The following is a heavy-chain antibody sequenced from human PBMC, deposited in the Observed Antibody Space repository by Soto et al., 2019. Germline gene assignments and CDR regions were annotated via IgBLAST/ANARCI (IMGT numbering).Heavy chain of an antibody. J-gene: IGHJ4*01. CDR2: IYPGDSDT. Sequence: GESLKISCQGSGYSFTSYWIAWVRQMPGKGLEWMGIIYPGDSDTRHSPSFQGQVTLSADKSITTAYLQWNSLKASDTTMYYCARARATTGYFDYWGQGTLVTVSS. D-gene: IGHD1-26*01. CDR3: ARARATTGYFDY. V-gene: IGHV5-51*01. CDR1: GYSFTSYW.